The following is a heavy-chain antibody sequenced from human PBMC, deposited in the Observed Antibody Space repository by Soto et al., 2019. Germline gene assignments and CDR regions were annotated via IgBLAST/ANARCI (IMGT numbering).Heavy chain of an antibody. CDR1: GYSFTSYW. Sequence: PGESLKISCKGSGYSFTSYWISWVRQMPGKGLEWMGRIDPSDSYTNYSPPFQGHVTISADKSISTAYLQWSSLKASDTAMYYCARQGGVTSSTYYYYMDVWGKGTTVTVSS. CDR3: ARQGGVTSSTYYYYMDV. D-gene: IGHD3-10*01. V-gene: IGHV5-10-1*01. CDR2: IDPSDSYT. J-gene: IGHJ6*03.